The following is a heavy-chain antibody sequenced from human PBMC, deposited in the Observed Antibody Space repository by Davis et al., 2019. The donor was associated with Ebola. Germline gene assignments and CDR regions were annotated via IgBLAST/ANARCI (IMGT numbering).Heavy chain of an antibody. D-gene: IGHD2-15*01. V-gene: IGHV3-7*01. CDR3: AREEDVVVVAAIDY. CDR1: GFTFSTYS. CDR2: IKQDGSEK. Sequence: GESLKISCAASGFTFSTYSMSWVRQAPGKGLEWVANIKQDGSEKYYVDSVKGRFTISRDNAKNSLYLQMNSLRAEDTAVYYCAREEDVVVVAAIDYWGQGTLVTVSS. J-gene: IGHJ4*02.